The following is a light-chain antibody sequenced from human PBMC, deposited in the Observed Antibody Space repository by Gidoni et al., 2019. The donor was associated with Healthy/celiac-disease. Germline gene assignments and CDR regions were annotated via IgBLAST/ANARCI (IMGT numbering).Light chain of an antibody. V-gene: IGLV1-44*01. Sequence: QSVLSQPPSASGTPGQRVSISCSGSSSNLGSNTVNWYQQLPGTAPKLLIYSNNQRPSGVPDRFSGSNSGTSASLAISGLQSEDEADYYCAAWDDILNGRWVFGGGTKLTVL. CDR1: SSNLGSNT. CDR2: SNN. CDR3: AAWDDILNGRWV. J-gene: IGLJ3*02.